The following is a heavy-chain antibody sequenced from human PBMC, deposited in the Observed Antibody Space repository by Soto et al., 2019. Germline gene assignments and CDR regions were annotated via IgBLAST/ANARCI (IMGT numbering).Heavy chain of an antibody. J-gene: IGHJ5*02. V-gene: IGHV1-69*08. Sequence: QVQLVQSGAEVKKPGSSVKVSCKASGGTFSSYTISWVRQAPGQGLEWMGRIIPILGIANYAQKFRGRVTITADKSTSTAYMELSSLRSEYTAVYYCAREHYYGSGSYPNWFDPWGQGTLVTVSS. CDR3: AREHYYGSGSYPNWFDP. D-gene: IGHD3-10*01. CDR1: GGTFSSYT. CDR2: IIPILGIA.